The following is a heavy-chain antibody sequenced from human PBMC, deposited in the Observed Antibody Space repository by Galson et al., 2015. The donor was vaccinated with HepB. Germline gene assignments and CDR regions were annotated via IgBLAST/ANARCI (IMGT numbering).Heavy chain of an antibody. CDR1: GFTFSGCG. CDR2: ISNDASNK. Sequence: SLRLSCAASGFTFSGCGMHWVRQAPGKGLEWVAAISNDASNKYYADSVKGRFTISRDNSENTLYLQMNSLRAEDTAVYYCANNFVGARYLDYWGQGTLVTVSS. V-gene: IGHV3-30*18. CDR3: ANNFVGARYLDY. D-gene: IGHD1-26*01. J-gene: IGHJ4*01.